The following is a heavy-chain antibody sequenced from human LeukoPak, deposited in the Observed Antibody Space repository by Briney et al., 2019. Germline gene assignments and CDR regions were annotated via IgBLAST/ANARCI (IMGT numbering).Heavy chain of an antibody. CDR1: AFIFSGHW. J-gene: IGHJ4*02. CDR2: IKLDGSEK. D-gene: IGHD3-3*01. V-gene: IGHV3-7*03. CDR3: ARDQYDTWSRRGNFDS. Sequence: GGSLRLSCEGSAFIFSGHWMNWVRQAPGKGLEWVANIKLDGSEKNYVDSVKGRFTISRDNTKNSLYLQMNSLRVEDTAVFYCARDQYDTWSRRGNFDSWGRGTLVIVSS.